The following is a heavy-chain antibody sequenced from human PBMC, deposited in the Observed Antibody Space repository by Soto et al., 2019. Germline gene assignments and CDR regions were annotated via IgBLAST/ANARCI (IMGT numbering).Heavy chain of an antibody. CDR2: IYHSGST. D-gene: IGHD4-17*01. J-gene: IGHJ3*02. Sequence: SETLSLSCAIFGVSITSGGYSRSWIRQPPGKGLEWIGYIYHSGSTYYNPSLKSRVNISVDRSKNKFSLKLSSVTAADTAVYYCARLRPLDYGDYVRAFDIWGQGTMVT. CDR3: ARLRPLDYGDYVRAFDI. V-gene: IGHV4-30-2*01. CDR1: GVSITSGGYS.